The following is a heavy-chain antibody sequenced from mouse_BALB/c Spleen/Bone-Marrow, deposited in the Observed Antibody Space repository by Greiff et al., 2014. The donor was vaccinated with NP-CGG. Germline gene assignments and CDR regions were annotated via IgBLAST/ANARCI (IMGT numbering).Heavy chain of an antibody. CDR1: GYTFSSYW. D-gene: IGHD1-2*01. CDR3: ARRGHGFAWFAY. CDR2: ILPGSGST. V-gene: IGHV1-9*01. J-gene: IGHJ3*01. Sequence: VHLVESGTELMKPGASVKISCKATGYTFSSYWIGWVNQRPGHGLEWIGEILPGSGSTNYNEKFKGKATFTADTSSNTAYMQLSSLTSEDSAVYYCARRGHGFAWFAYWGQGTLVTVSA.